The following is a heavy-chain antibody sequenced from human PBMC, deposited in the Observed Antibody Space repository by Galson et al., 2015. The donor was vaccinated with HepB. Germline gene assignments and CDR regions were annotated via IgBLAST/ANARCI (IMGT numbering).Heavy chain of an antibody. CDR2: INPNSGGT. Sequence: SVKVSCTASGYTFTGYYMHWVRQAPGQGLEWMGWINPNSGGTNYAQKFQGRVTMTRDTSISTAYMELSRLRSDDTAVYYCARASYDFWSGYGYYYYYYMDVWGKGTTVTVSS. D-gene: IGHD3-3*01. J-gene: IGHJ6*03. V-gene: IGHV1-2*02. CDR1: GYTFTGYY. CDR3: ARASYDFWSGYGYYYYYYMDV.